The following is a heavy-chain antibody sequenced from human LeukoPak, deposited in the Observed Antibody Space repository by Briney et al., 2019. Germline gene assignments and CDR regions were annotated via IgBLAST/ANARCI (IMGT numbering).Heavy chain of an antibody. CDR3: ARDDYGGNSDDAFDI. Sequence: SETLSLTCTVSGGSISSYYWSWIRQPPGKGLEWIGYIYYSGSTNYNPSLKSRVTISVDTSKNQFSLKLSSVTAADTAVYCCARDDYGGNSDDAFDIWGQGTMVTVSS. CDR1: GGSISSYY. V-gene: IGHV4-59*01. J-gene: IGHJ3*02. CDR2: IYYSGST. D-gene: IGHD4-23*01.